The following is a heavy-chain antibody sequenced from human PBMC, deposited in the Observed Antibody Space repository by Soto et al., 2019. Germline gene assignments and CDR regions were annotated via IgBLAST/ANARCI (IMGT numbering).Heavy chain of an antibody. D-gene: IGHD3-3*01. V-gene: IGHV3-15*07. CDR1: GFTFSNAW. CDR2: IKSKTDGGTT. J-gene: IGHJ6*02. CDR3: TTELRFLEWYGMDV. Sequence: GGSLRLSCAASGFTFSNAWMNWVRQAPGKGLEWVGRIKSKTDGGTTGYAAPVKGRFTISRDDSKNTLYLQMNSLKTEDTAVYYCTTELRFLEWYGMDVWGQGTTVTVSS.